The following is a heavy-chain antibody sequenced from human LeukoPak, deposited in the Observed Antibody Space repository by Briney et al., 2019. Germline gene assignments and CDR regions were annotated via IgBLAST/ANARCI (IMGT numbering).Heavy chain of an antibody. CDR3: ARALRRSGWYVDCFDP. Sequence: GGSLRLSCVASGFTFSKYSMQWVRQAPGKGLEWVAGIWYDGSNKYYADSVKGRFTISRDNSKNTVDLQMNSLRVEDTAVYYCARALRRSGWYVDCFDPWGQGTLVTASS. V-gene: IGHV3-33*01. CDR1: GFTFSKYS. CDR2: IWYDGSNK. J-gene: IGHJ5*02. D-gene: IGHD6-19*01.